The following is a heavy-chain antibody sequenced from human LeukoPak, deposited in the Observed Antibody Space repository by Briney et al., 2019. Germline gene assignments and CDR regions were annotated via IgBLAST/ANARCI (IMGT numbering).Heavy chain of an antibody. D-gene: IGHD6-13*01. CDR2: ISGSGGST. V-gene: IGHV3-23*01. Sequence: GGSLRLSCAASGFTFSSYAMSWVRQAPGKGLEWVSAISGSGGSTYYADSVKGRFTISRDNSKNTLYLQMNGLRAEDTAVYYCAKDSNGPGSSSWYWFDPWGQGTLVTVSS. CDR3: AKDSNGPGSSSWYWFDP. CDR1: GFTFSSYA. J-gene: IGHJ5*02.